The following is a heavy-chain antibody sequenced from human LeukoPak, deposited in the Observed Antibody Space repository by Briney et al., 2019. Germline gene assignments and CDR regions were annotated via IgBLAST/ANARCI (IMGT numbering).Heavy chain of an antibody. V-gene: IGHV4-34*01. Sequence: SETLSLTCAVSGGSFSGYYWTWLRQPPGRGLEWMGEINHSGSANYNPSLKSRVTISLDTSKNQFSLKLSSVTAADTAVYYCARGQGTVTTHWGQGTLVTVSS. CDR3: ARGQGTVTTH. CDR1: GGSFSGYY. D-gene: IGHD4-17*01. CDR2: INHSGSA. J-gene: IGHJ4*02.